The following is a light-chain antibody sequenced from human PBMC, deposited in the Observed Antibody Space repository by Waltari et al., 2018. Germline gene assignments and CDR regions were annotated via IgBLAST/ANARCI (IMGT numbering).Light chain of an antibody. J-gene: IGLJ3*02. CDR2: KNS. CDR3: AAWDNSLSAWV. Sequence: QSLLTHPPSASGTPGQRVTISCSGSSSHPGSHPSPWYQHHPGTAPKVLIYKNSQRPSGVPDRFSGSKSGTSASLAMSGLRSEDEGDYYCAAWDNSLSAWVFGGGTKLTVL. CDR1: SSHPGSHP. V-gene: IGLV1-47*01.